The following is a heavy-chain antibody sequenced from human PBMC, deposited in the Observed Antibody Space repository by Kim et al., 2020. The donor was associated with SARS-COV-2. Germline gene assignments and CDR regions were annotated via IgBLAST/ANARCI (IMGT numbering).Heavy chain of an antibody. J-gene: IGHJ4*02. D-gene: IGHD3-9*01. CDR1: GFTFSSYA. CDR3: AKVRVPYYDILTGSQETQEDY. V-gene: IGHV3-23*01. Sequence: GGSLRLSCAASGFTFSSYAMSWVRQAPGKGLEWVSAISGSGGSTYYADSVKGRFTISRDNSKNTLYLQMNSLRAEDTAVYYCAKVRVPYYDILTGSQETQEDYWGQGTLVTVSS. CDR2: ISGSGGST.